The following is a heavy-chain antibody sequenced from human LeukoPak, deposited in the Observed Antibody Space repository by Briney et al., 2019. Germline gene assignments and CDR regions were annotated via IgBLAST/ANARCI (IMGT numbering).Heavy chain of an antibody. Sequence: SETLSLTCTVSGGSISSGGYYWSWIRQPPGKGLEWIGYIYHSGSTYYNPSLKSRVTISVDRSKNQFSLKLSSVTAADTAVYYCARGHYDILTGYYHPWGQGTLVTVSS. J-gene: IGHJ5*02. CDR3: ARGHYDILTGYYHP. V-gene: IGHV4-30-2*02. D-gene: IGHD3-9*01. CDR1: GGSISSGGYY. CDR2: IYHSGST.